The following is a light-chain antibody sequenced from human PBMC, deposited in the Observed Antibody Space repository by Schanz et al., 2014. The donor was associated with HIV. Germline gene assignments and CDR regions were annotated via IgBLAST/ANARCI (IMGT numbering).Light chain of an antibody. CDR3: SSYTSSNTRYVM. V-gene: IGLV2-14*03. CDR1: SSDIGYSDY. Sequence: QSALTQPASVSGSPGQSITISCVGTSSDIGYSDYVSWYQQHPGKAPKLMIFDVSNRPSGVSNRFSGSKSGNTASLTISGLQAEDEAHYYCSSYTSSNTRYVMFGGGTKVTVL. J-gene: IGLJ3*02. CDR2: DVS.